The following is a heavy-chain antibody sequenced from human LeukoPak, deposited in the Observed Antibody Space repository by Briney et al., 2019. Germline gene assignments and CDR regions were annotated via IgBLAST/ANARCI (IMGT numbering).Heavy chain of an antibody. J-gene: IGHJ4*02. CDR2: ISGRGGST. CDR1: GFTFSTYA. V-gene: IGHV3-23*01. CDR3: AKASGLNGRYYFDS. Sequence: GGSLRLSCAASGFTFSTYAMTWVRQAPGKGREWVSSISGRGGSTYNGDSVKGRFTISRDSSKNTLYLQMNYLRAEDAAVYYCAKASGLNGRYYFDSWGQGTLVTVSS. D-gene: IGHD3-10*01.